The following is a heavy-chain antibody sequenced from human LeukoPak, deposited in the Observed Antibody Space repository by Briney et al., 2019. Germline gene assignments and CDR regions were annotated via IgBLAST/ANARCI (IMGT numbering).Heavy chain of an antibody. D-gene: IGHD3-16*01. CDR3: ARDSPEYTYNYGGAFKY. V-gene: IGHV4-61*02. J-gene: IGHJ4*02. CDR1: GGSINSGNYY. Sequence: SEXLSXTCTVSGGSINSGNYYWSWIRQPAGKGLEWMGRIYTSGYTYYNPSLKSRVTISLDASKNQFSLKLTSVTASDTAMYYCARDSPEYTYNYGGAFKYWGQGTLVTVSS. CDR2: IYTSGYT.